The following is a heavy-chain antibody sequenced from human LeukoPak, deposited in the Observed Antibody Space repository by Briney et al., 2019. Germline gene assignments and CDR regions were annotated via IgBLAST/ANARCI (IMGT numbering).Heavy chain of an antibody. CDR2: IIPIFGIA. CDR1: GGTFSSYA. J-gene: IGHJ4*02. V-gene: IGHV1-69*04. CDR3: AREGEDVEMAS. Sequence: GASVKVSCKASGGTFSSYAISWVRQAPGQGLEWMGRIIPIFGIANYAQKFQGRVTITADKSTSTVYMELSSLRSEDTAVYYCAREGEDVEMASWGQGTLVTVSS. D-gene: IGHD5-24*01.